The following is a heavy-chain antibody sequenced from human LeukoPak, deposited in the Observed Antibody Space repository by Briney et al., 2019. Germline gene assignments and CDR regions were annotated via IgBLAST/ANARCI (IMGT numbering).Heavy chain of an antibody. V-gene: IGHV3-23*01. D-gene: IGHD2-2*01. CDR1: GFTFSSYA. CDR2: ISGSGGST. J-gene: IGHJ4*02. CDR3: ARVVPAADY. Sequence: PGGSLRLSCAASGFTFSSYAMSWVRQAPGKGLEWVSAISGSGGSTHYADSAKGRLAISRDKSKNTLYLQMNSLRVEDTAVYYCARVVPAADYWGQGTLVTVSS.